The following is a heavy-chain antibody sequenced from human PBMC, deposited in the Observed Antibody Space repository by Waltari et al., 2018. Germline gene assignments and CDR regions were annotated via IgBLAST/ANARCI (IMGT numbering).Heavy chain of an antibody. CDR1: GGSFSGYY. Sequence: QVQLQQWGAGLLKPSATLSITCAVYGGSFSGYYGSWIRQPPGKGLEWIGEINTIGSTTSNPHLKSRVTISVDTSTNQSSLTLVSGTGACTSLYYCARRVVVTIGFDYWGQGSPFTVSS. D-gene: IGHD2-21*02. CDR2: INTIGST. CDR3: ARRVVVTIGFDY. V-gene: IGHV4-34*01. J-gene: IGHJ4*02.